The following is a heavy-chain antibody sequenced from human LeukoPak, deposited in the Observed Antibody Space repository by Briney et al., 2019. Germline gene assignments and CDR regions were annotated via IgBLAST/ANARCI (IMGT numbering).Heavy chain of an antibody. V-gene: IGHV3-20*04. CDR3: ARGDPGSQYHNGMDV. D-gene: IGHD1-26*01. CDR2: LSWDGRRM. J-gene: IGHJ6*02. Sequence: PGGSLRLSCVASGFTFDDYGMSWVRQAPGKGLEWVSGLSWDGRRMNYAHSVEGRFTVSRDNAKNSLHLQMNSLRVEDTALYFCARGDPGSQYHNGMDVWGHGTTVIVSS. CDR1: GFTFDDYG.